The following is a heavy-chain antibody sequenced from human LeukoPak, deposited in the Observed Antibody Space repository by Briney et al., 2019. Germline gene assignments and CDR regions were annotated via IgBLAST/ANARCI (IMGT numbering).Heavy chain of an antibody. J-gene: IGHJ4*02. CDR2: SRNKANSYTT. CDR1: GFTFSDHY. D-gene: IGHD1-26*01. V-gene: IGHV3-72*01. Sequence: PGGSLRLSCAASGFTFSDHYMDWVRQTPGKGLEWVGRSRNKANSYTTEYAASVKGRFTISRDDSKNSLFLQMNSLKTDDTAVYYCARAARSGSCFSYWGQGTLVTVSS. CDR3: ARAARSGSCFSY.